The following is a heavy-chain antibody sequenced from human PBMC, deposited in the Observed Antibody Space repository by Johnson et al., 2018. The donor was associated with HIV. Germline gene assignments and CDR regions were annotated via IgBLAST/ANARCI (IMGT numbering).Heavy chain of an antibody. Sequence: VQLVESGGGLVQPGGSLRLSCAASGFTVSSNYMSWVRQAPGKGLEWVSVIYSGGSTYYVDSVKGRCTISRDNSNNTLYLQMNSLRADDTAVDYCARGGVWFGTIEAFDIWGQGTLVTVSS. CDR3: ARGGVWFGTIEAFDI. V-gene: IGHV3-66*01. J-gene: IGHJ3*02. D-gene: IGHD3-10*01. CDR2: IYSGGST. CDR1: GFTVSSNY.